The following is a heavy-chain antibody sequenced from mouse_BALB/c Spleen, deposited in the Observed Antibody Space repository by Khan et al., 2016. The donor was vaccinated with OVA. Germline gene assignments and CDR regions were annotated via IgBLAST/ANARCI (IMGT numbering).Heavy chain of an antibody. Sequence: EVQLQESGPGLVKPSQSLSLTCTVTGYSITTDYAWNWIRQFPGNKLEWMGYISYSGNTKYNPSLKSRISITRDTSKNQFFLQLKSVTTEDTARYYWARVYGGDFDYGGQGTTLTVSS. J-gene: IGHJ2*01. CDR1: GYSITTDYA. CDR3: ARVYGGDFDY. V-gene: IGHV3-2*02. D-gene: IGHD1-1*01. CDR2: ISYSGNT.